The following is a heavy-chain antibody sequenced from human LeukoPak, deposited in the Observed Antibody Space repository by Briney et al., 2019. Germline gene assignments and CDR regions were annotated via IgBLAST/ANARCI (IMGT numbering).Heavy chain of an antibody. CDR3: ARVGDVSDAFDI. CDR1: GGSISSYY. V-gene: IGHV4-59*01. J-gene: IGHJ3*02. Sequence: SETLSLTCTVSGGSISSYYWSWIRQPPGKGLGWIGYIYYSGSTNYNPSLKSRVTISVDTSKNQFSLKLSSVTAADTAVYYCARVGDVSDAFDIWGQGTMVTVSS. D-gene: IGHD3-10*01. CDR2: IYYSGST.